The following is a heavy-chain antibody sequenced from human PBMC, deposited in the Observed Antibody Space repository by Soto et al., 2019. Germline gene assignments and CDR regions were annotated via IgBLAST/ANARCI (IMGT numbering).Heavy chain of an antibody. V-gene: IGHV2-5*02. CDR3: AVLIEFSSSSYFDY. Sequence: GFGPTLVNPTQTLTLTCTFSGFSLSTSGVGVGWIRQPPGKALEWLALIYWDDDKRYSPSLKSRLTITKDTSKNQVVLTMTNMDPVDTGTYYCAVLIEFSSSSYFDYWGQGALVTVSS. CDR2: IYWDDDK. J-gene: IGHJ4*02. D-gene: IGHD6-6*01. CDR1: GFSLSTSGVG.